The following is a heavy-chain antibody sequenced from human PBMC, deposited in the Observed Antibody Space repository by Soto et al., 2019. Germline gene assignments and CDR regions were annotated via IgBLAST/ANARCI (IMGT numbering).Heavy chain of an antibody. J-gene: IGHJ4*02. CDR2: IYYSGST. CDR1: GGSISISSYY. CDR3: ASPTWWELLYFDY. Sequence: PSETLSLTCTVSGGSISISSYYWGWIRQPPGKGLEWIGSIYYSGSTYYNPSLKSRVTISVDTSKNQFSLKLSSVTAADTAVYYCASPTWWELLYFDYWGQGTLVTVS. V-gene: IGHV4-39*01. D-gene: IGHD1-26*01.